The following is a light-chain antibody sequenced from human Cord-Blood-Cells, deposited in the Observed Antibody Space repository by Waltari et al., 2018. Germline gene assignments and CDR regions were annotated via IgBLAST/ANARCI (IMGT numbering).Light chain of an antibody. CDR3: QGYYSAPLT. Sequence: DIVMTQTPASLAVSLGEKASINCMSSQSVLYSSNNKNYLARYQKKPGQPTKLLIYWASTRESGVAARFSGSGSGTDSTLATSSLQAEDVAVYYCQGYYSAPLTFCPGAKVDIK. CDR1: QSVLYSSNNKNY. V-gene: IGKV4-1*01. J-gene: IGKJ3*01. CDR2: WAS.